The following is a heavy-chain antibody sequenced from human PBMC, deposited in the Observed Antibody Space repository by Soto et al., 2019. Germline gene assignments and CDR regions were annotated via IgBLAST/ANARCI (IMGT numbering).Heavy chain of an antibody. CDR1: GYTFTSYG. CDR2: ISAYNGNT. J-gene: IGHJ6*02. Sequence: QVQLVQSGAEVKKPGASVKVSCKASGYTFTSYGISWVRQAPGQGLEWMGWISAYNGNTNYAQKLQGRVTMTTDTPTSTAYMELRSVRSDDTAVYYCARGRIVLVPAALAGYYYYGMDVWGQGTTVTVSS. CDR3: ARGRIVLVPAALAGYYYYGMDV. D-gene: IGHD2-2*01. V-gene: IGHV1-18*01.